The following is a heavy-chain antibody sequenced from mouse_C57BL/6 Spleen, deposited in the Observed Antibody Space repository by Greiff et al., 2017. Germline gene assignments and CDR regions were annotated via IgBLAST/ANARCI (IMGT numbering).Heavy chain of an antibody. CDR2: INPSSGYT. D-gene: IGHD1-1*01. CDR1: GYTFTSYT. Sequence: QVHVKQSGAELARPGASVKMSCKASGYTFTSYTMHWVKQRPGQGLEWIGYINPSSGYTKYNQKFKDKATLTADKSSSTAYMQLSSLTSEDSAVYYCARYYYGSSYRYFDVWGTGTTVTVSS. CDR3: ARYYYGSSYRYFDV. V-gene: IGHV1-4*01. J-gene: IGHJ1*03.